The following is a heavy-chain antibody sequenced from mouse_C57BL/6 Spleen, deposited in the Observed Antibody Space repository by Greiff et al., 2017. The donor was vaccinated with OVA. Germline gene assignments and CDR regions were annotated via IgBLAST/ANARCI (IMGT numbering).Heavy chain of an antibody. CDR2: IYPGDGDT. J-gene: IGHJ3*01. CDR3: ARSLNGDWFAY. D-gene: IGHD3-2*02. V-gene: IGHV1-82*01. CDR1: GYAFSSSW. Sequence: VQLQQSGPELVKPGASVKISCKASGYAFSSSWMNWVKQRPGKGLEWIGRIYPGDGDTNYNGKFKGKATLTADTSSSTAYMQLSSRTSEDAAVDFCARSLNGDWFAYWGQGTLVTVSA.